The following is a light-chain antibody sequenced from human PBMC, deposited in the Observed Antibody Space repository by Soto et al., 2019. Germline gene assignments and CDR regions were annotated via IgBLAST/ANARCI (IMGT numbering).Light chain of an antibody. CDR1: QGLLHSNGNTY. J-gene: IGKJ1*01. Sequence: IVMTQAPLSSPVTLGQPASISCRSSQGLLHSNGNTYLSWLHQRPGQPPRLLIHKVYNRFFGVQDRFTGSGAGTEFTLRIRRVQDEDVGIYYCLQTTDFPWTFGQGTKVDIK. CDR2: KVY. V-gene: IGKV2-24*01. CDR3: LQTTDFPWT.